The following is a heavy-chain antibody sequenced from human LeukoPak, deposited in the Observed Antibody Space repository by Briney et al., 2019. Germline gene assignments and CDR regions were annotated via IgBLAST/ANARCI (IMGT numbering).Heavy chain of an antibody. CDR2: INPHSGDT. D-gene: IGHD3-10*01. CDR3: ARAYANYGDY. V-gene: IGHV1-2*02. J-gene: IGHJ4*02. CDR1: GYTFNAFF. Sequence: ASVKVSCKASGYTFNAFFIHWVRQAPGQGLEWLGWINPHSGDTTYAQNFQGSVTMTRDTSISTIYMEVTSLISDDTAIYYCARAYANYGDYWGQGTLVTVSS.